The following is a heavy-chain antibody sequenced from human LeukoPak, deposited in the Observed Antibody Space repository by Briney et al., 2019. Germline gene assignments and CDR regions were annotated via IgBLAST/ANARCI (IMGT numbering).Heavy chain of an antibody. V-gene: IGHV3-23*01. CDR1: GFSFSSYA. Sequence: PGGSLRLSCAVSGFSFSSYAMSWVRQAPGKGLQWVSLISGTGFNKHYADSVKGRFTISRDNSENTVSLQMDSLRVEDTAVYYCVKTRSQGSGHYAYMDWWGHGTLVTVSS. CDR2: ISGTGFNK. J-gene: IGHJ4*01. D-gene: IGHD3-22*01. CDR3: VKTRSQGSGHYAYMDW.